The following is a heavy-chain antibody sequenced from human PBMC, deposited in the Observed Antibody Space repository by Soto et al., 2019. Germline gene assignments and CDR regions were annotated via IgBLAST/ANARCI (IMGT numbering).Heavy chain of an antibody. CDR2: ISYDGSIK. CDR1: GFTFSNYA. D-gene: IGHD6-19*01. J-gene: IGHJ5*02. V-gene: IGHV3-30-3*01. Sequence: QVQLVESGGGVVQAGRSLRLSCAASGFTFSNYAMYWVRQAPGKGLEWVAVISYDGSIKYYADSVKGRFTISRDNSKNTLYLQMNSLGAEDTAVYYCASEQSWGQGTLVTVSS. CDR3: ASEQS.